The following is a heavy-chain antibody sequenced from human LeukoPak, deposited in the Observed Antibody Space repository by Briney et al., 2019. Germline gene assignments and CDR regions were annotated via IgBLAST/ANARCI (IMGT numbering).Heavy chain of an antibody. Sequence: GGSLRLSCAASGFTFSNAWMSWVRQAPGKGLEWVGRIKSKTDGGTTDYAAPVKGRFTISRDDSKNTLYLQMNSLKTEDTAVYYCTTDPAAGSYNWSDPWGQGTLVTVSS. CDR2: IKSKTDGGTT. CDR1: GFTFSNAW. D-gene: IGHD6-13*01. CDR3: TTDPAAGSYNWSDP. V-gene: IGHV3-15*01. J-gene: IGHJ5*02.